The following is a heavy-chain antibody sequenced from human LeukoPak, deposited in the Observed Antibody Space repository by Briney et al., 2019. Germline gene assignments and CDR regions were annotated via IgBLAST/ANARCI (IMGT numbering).Heavy chain of an antibody. CDR2: ISGSGGST. CDR3: ARDRWNYDYVWGSYTPRDYYYGMDV. CDR1: GLTFSSYA. Sequence: AGGSLRLSCAASGLTFSSYAMSWVRQTPGKGLEWVSAISGSGGSTYYADSVKGRFTISRDNSKNTLFLQMNSLRAEDTAVYYCARDRWNYDYVWGSYTPRDYYYGMDVWGQGTTVTVSS. D-gene: IGHD3-16*01. V-gene: IGHV3-23*01. J-gene: IGHJ6*02.